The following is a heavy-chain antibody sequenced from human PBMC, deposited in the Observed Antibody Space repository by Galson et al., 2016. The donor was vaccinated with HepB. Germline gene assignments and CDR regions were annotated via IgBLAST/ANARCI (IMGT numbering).Heavy chain of an antibody. V-gene: IGHV3-11*05. J-gene: IGHJ3*02. Sequence: SLRLSCAATGFNFRDHYMNWVRQAPGKGPEWVSYISSSSSYTNCADSVKGRFTISRDNAQNSLYLQMNSLRAEDTAVYYCARDPQLTYYYDSSGSHAFDIWGQGTMVTVSS. CDR3: ARDPQLTYYYDSSGSHAFDI. D-gene: IGHD3-22*01. CDR2: ISSSSSYT. CDR1: GFNFRDHY.